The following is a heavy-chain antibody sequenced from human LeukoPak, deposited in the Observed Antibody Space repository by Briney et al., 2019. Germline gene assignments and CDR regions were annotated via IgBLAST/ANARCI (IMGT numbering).Heavy chain of an antibody. CDR3: ARGRCSSTSCFFDY. V-gene: IGHV3-7*01. D-gene: IGHD2-2*01. Sequence: GGSLRLSCAASGFTFSSYWMSWVRQAPGKGLEWVANIKQDGSEKYYVDSVKGRITISRDNAKNSLSLQMNSLRAEDTAVYYCARGRCSSTSCFFDYWGQGTLVTVSS. CDR1: GFTFSSYW. J-gene: IGHJ4*02. CDR2: IKQDGSEK.